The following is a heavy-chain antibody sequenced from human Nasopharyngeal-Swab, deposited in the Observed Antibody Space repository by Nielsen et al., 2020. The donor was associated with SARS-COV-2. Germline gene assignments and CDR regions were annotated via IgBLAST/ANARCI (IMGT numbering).Heavy chain of an antibody. D-gene: IGHD1-14*01. CDR3: ARDREKDRLRYYGMDV. CDR2: IHHSGST. Sequence: WIRQPPGEGLEWIGEIHHSGSTTYNPSLKSRVTISIDKSKNQLSLRVTSVTAADTAVYYCARDREKDRLRYYGMDVWGQGTTVTVSS. V-gene: IGHV4-4*02. J-gene: IGHJ6*02.